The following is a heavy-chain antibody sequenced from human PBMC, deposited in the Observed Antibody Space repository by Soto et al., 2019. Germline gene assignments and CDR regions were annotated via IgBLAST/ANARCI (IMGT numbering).Heavy chain of an antibody. J-gene: IGHJ4*02. V-gene: IGHV4-30-2*01. CDR3: ARGDYQYSIDY. D-gene: IGHD2-2*01. Sequence: SETLSLTCTVSGDSMTSGDYSWSWIRQPPGKGLEWLGYIYSTGNTHYSPSLKSRVSISQDRSKNQFSLELTSVTAADTAVYYCARGDYQYSIDYWGQGTLVTVSS. CDR1: GDSMTSGDYS. CDR2: IYSTGNT.